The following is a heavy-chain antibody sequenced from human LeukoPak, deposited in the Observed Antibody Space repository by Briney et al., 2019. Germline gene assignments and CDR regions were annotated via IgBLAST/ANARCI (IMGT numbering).Heavy chain of an antibody. CDR1: GFTVSSNY. Sequence: PGRSLRLSCAASGFTVSSNYMSWVSQAPGKGVEWVSVIYRGGSTYYSDSVTGRFTISRDKSKNTLYLQMNSLRAEDTAVYYCARDKWQAAAGTRWFDPWGQGTLLTVSS. CDR2: IYRGGST. J-gene: IGHJ5*02. V-gene: IGHV3-53*01. D-gene: IGHD6-13*01. CDR3: ARDKWQAAAGTRWFDP.